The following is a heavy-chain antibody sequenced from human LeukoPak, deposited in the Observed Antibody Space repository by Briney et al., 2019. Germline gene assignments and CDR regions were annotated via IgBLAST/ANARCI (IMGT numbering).Heavy chain of an antibody. V-gene: IGHV4-59*01. J-gene: IGHJ3*02. Sequence: SETLSLTCTVSGGSISSYYWSWIRQPPGKGLEWIGYIYYSGSTNYNPSLKSRVTISVDTSKNQFSLKLSSVTAADTAVYYCARERYSGHAFGIWGQGTMVTVSS. CDR3: ARERYSGHAFGI. CDR2: IYYSGST. D-gene: IGHD5-12*01. CDR1: GGSISSYY.